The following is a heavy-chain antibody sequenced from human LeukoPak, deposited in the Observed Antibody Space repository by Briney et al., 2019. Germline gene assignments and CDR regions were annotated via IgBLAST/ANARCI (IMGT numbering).Heavy chain of an antibody. CDR1: GFTFSNYV. J-gene: IGHJ4*02. CDR2: ISSNGGST. V-gene: IGHV3-23*01. Sequence: GGSLRLSCAASGFTFSNYVMSWVRQAPGKGLEWVSAISSNGGSTYYADSVKGRFTISRDNSKNTLYLQMNSLRAEDTAVYYCAKDEGLRHGYYSYFDYWGQGTLVTVSS. CDR3: AKDEGLRHGYYSYFDY. D-gene: IGHD4-17*01.